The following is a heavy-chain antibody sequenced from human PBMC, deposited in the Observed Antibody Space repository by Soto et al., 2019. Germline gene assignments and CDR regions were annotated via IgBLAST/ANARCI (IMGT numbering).Heavy chain of an antibody. CDR3: AKDLSSVQGVIPGHDY. D-gene: IGHD3-10*01. Sequence: GGSLRLSCAASGFTFSSYAMSWVRQAPGKGLEWVSAISGSGGSTYYADSVKGRFTISRDNSKNTLYLQMNSLRAEDTAVYYCAKDLSSVQGVIPGHDYWGQGTLVTVSS. J-gene: IGHJ4*02. CDR1: GFTFSSYA. V-gene: IGHV3-23*01. CDR2: ISGSGGST.